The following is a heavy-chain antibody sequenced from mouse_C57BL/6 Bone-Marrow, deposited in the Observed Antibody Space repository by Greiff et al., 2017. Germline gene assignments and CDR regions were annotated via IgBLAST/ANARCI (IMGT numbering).Heavy chain of an antibody. CDR1: GFTFTDYY. CDR3: ARSTVVGDYFDY. J-gene: IGHJ2*01. V-gene: IGHV7-3*01. CDR2: IRNKANGYTT. D-gene: IGHD1-1*01. Sequence: EVQLVESGGGLVQPGGSLSLSCAASGFTFTDYYMSWVRQPPGTALEWLGFIRNKANGYTTEYSASVKGRFTISRDNSQSILYLQMNALRAEDSATYYCARSTVVGDYFDYWGQGTTLTVSS.